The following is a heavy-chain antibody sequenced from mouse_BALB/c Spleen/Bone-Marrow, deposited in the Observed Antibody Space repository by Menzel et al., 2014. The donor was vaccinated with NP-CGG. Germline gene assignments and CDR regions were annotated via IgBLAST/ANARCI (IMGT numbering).Heavy chain of an antibody. CDR1: GYTFSSYW. Sequence: VQLVESGAELMKPGASVKISCKAAGYTFSSYWIEWVKQRPGHGLEWIGEILPGSGSTNYNEKFKGMATFTADTSSDTAYMQLSSLTSEDSAVYYCARYYRYDYWGQGTTLTVSS. V-gene: IGHV1-9*01. CDR3: ARYYRYDY. D-gene: IGHD2-14*01. CDR2: ILPGSGST. J-gene: IGHJ2*01.